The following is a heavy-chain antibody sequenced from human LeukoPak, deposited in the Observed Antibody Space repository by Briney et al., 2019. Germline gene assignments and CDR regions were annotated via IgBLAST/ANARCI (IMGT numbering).Heavy chain of an antibody. CDR2: FYTSGST. CDR3: ARERDYSNAYVVEV. D-gene: IGHD4-11*01. V-gene: IGHV4-4*07. CDR1: GGSISDYY. Sequence: SETLSLSCTVSGGSISDYYWSWVRQPAGKGLEWVARFYTSGSTNYNPSLKSRVTMSVDTSKKQLSLRLSSVTAADTAVYYCARERDYSNAYVVEVWGQGNTVTVSS. J-gene: IGHJ6*01.